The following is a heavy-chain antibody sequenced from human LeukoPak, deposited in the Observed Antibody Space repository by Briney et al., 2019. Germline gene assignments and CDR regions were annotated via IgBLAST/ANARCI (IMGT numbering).Heavy chain of an antibody. CDR2: ISGSGEST. Sequence: GGSLRLSCAASGFTFSSYAMNWVRHAPGKGLEWDSRISGSGESTYYADSVKGRFTISRDNSKNTLYLQMNSLRAEDTAVYYCARATYATAMLSFWGQGTLVTVSS. CDR1: GFTFSSYA. CDR3: ARATYATAMLSF. V-gene: IGHV3-23*01. J-gene: IGHJ4*02. D-gene: IGHD5-18*01.